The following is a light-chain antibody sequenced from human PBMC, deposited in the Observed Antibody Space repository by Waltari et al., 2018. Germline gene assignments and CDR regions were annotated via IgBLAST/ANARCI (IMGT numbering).Light chain of an antibody. Sequence: DVVMTQSPLSLPDTLGQPAPFPCRSSQRLFSSDGNTYFSWFHQRPGQSPRLLLYKVSNRDSGVPDRFSGSGSGTDCTLRITRVEAEDVGVYYCMQNTHRPWTFGQGTRVEI. J-gene: IGKJ1*01. CDR1: QRLFSSDGNTY. CDR2: KVS. CDR3: MQNTHRPWT. V-gene: IGKV2-30*01.